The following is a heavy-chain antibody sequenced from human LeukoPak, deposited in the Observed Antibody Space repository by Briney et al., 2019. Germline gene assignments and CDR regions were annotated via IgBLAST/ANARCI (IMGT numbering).Heavy chain of an antibody. CDR3: ARVVGSLSMVRGVMDY. D-gene: IGHD3-10*01. Sequence: XSVKVSCKSSGYTFNNFAISWVRQAPGQGLEWMGWISAHTGLTNYAQNLQDRVSVTTDTSTNTTYLELRSLKSDDTAVYYCARVVGSLSMVRGVMDYWGQGTLVTVSS. CDR1: GYTFNNFA. J-gene: IGHJ4*02. V-gene: IGHV1-18*01. CDR2: ISAHTGLT.